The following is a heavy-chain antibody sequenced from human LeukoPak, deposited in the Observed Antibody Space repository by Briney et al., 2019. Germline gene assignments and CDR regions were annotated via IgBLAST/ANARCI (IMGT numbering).Heavy chain of an antibody. CDR1: RFTFSSYA. V-gene: IGHV3-23*01. CDR2: ISYSGGST. Sequence: GGSLRLSCAASRFTFSSYAMSWVRQAPGKRLEWVSTISYSGGSTYYADSVKGRFTISRDNSKNTLYLQMNSLRVEDTAVYCCAKRVVGASTSEYFQHWGQGTRVTVSS. D-gene: IGHD1-26*01. J-gene: IGHJ1*01. CDR3: AKRVVGASTSEYFQH.